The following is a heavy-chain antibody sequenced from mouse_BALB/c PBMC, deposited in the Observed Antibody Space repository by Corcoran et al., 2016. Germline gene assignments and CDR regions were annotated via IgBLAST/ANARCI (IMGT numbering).Heavy chain of an antibody. Sequence: QVQLQQSGAELARPGASVKLSCKASGYTFTDYYINWVKQRTGQGLEWIGEIYPGSGNTYYNEKFKGKATLTADTSSSTAYMQLSILTSEDSAVYFCATTVVEYWGQGTSLTVSS. D-gene: IGHD1-1*01. J-gene: IGHJ2*02. CDR2: IYPGSGNT. V-gene: IGHV1-77*01. CDR3: ATTVVEY. CDR1: GYTFTDYY.